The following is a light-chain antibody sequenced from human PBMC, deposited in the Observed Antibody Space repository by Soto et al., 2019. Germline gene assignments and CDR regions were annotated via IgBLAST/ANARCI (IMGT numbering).Light chain of an antibody. J-gene: IGLJ1*01. CDR2: EVS. V-gene: IGLV2-14*01. CDR1: NCDVGIDDF. CDR3: ISYTSDDVSYV. Sequence: QSALTQPASVSGTPGQSVTISCTGSNCDVGIDDFVSWYQHHPGRAPKLIVSEVSHRPSGVSNRFSGSKSGNTASLTISGLQSEDEADYYCISYTSDDVSYVFGSGTKVTVL.